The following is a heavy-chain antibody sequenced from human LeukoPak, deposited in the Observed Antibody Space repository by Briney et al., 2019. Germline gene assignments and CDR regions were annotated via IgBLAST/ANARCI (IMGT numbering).Heavy chain of an antibody. Sequence: PSQTLSLTCTVSGGSISSGGYYWSWIRQPPGKGLEWIGYIYHSGSTYYNPSLKSRVTISVDRSKNQFSLKLSSVTAADTAVYYCARDHQQLGDAFDIWGQGTMVTVSS. J-gene: IGHJ3*02. CDR2: IYHSGST. D-gene: IGHD6-6*01. V-gene: IGHV4-30-2*01. CDR1: GGSISSGGYY. CDR3: ARDHQQLGDAFDI.